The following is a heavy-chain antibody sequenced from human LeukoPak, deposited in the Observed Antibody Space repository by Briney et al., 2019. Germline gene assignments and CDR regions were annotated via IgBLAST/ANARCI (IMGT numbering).Heavy chain of an antibody. CDR3: AKDLWFGGY. J-gene: IGHJ4*02. CDR2: ISGSGGST. Sequence: GGSLRLSCAASGFTFSSYGVSWVRQAPGKGLEWVSGISGSGGSTYYADSVKGRFTISRDNSKNTLYLQMNTMRAEDTAVYYCAKDLWFGGYWGQGSLVTVSS. CDR1: GFTFSSYG. D-gene: IGHD3-10*01. V-gene: IGHV3-23*01.